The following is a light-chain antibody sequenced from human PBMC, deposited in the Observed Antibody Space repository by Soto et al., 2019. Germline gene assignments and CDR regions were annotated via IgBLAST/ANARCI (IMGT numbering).Light chain of an antibody. CDR2: EVN. CDR1: SSDVGSYNR. J-gene: IGLJ1*01. V-gene: IGLV2-18*02. CDR3: SSHTSTSTDV. Sequence: QSALTQPPSVSGSPGQSVTISCTGTSSDVGSYNRVSWYQQPPGTAPKLMIYEVNNRPSGVPDRFSGSKSGNTASLTISGLQAEDEADYYCSSHTSTSTDVFGTGTKVTVL.